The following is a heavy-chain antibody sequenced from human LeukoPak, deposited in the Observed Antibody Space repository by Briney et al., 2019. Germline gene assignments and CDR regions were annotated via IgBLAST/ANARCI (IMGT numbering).Heavy chain of an antibody. CDR2: FYSGGAT. Sequence: GSLRLSCVASGLTVNSSFISWVRQASGKGLEWVSVFYSGGATYFADSVKGRFTMSRDNSKNTLYLQMNNLRAEDTGMYYCARAVGGAFYMDVWGKGTTVTVSS. V-gene: IGHV3-53*01. D-gene: IGHD2-15*01. CDR1: GLTVNSSF. CDR3: ARAVGGAFYMDV. J-gene: IGHJ6*03.